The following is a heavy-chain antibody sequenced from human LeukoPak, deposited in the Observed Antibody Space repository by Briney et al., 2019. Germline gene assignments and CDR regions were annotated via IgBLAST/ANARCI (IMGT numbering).Heavy chain of an antibody. CDR1: GFTFSSYA. CDR2: ISYDGSNK. J-gene: IGHJ4*02. CDR3: ARDHDAAGNFDY. Sequence: PGRSLRLSCAASGFTFSSYAMHCVRQAPGKGLEWVAVISYDGSNKYYADSVKGRFTISRDNSKNTLYLQMNSLRAEDTAVYYCARDHDAAGNFDYWGQGTLVTVSS. V-gene: IGHV3-30-3*01. D-gene: IGHD6-19*01.